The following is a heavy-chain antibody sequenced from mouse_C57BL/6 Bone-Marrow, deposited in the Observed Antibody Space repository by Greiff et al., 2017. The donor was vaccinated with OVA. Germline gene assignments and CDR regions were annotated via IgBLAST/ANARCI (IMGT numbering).Heavy chain of an antibody. CDR3: ARYYYGSSYNWYFDG. CDR2: IDPSDSYT. D-gene: IGHD1-1*01. J-gene: IGHJ1*03. V-gene: IGHV1-69*01. CDR1: GYTFTSYW. Sequence: QVQLQQPGAELVMPGASVKLSCKASGYTFTSYWMHWVKQRPGQGLEWIGEIDPSDSYTNYNQKFKGKSTLTVDKSSSTAYMQLSSLTSEDSAVYYCARYYYGSSYNWYFDGWGTGTTVTVSS.